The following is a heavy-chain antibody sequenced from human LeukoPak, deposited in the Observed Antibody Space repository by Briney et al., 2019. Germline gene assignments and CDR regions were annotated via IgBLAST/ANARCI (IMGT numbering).Heavy chain of an antibody. CDR3: ASALYYYGSGKSDAFDI. CDR1: GFTFSNYW. V-gene: IGHV3-74*01. J-gene: IGHJ3*02. Sequence: GGSLRLSCAASGFTFSNYWMHWVRQAPGKGLVWVSRISSDESITSYADSVKGRFTISRDNTKNSLYLQMNNLRAEDTAVYHCASALYYYGSGKSDAFDIWGQGTMVTVSS. D-gene: IGHD3-10*01. CDR2: ISSDESIT.